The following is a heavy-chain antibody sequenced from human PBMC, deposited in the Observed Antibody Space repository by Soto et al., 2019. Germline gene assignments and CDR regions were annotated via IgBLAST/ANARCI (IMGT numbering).Heavy chain of an antibody. CDR3: AKEAYSGSYSLALDF. CDR2: ISGSGDST. V-gene: IGHV3-23*01. J-gene: IGHJ4*02. CDR1: GFTFSSYA. D-gene: IGHD1-26*01. Sequence: PGGSLRLSCAASGFTFSSYAMIWVRQAPGKGLEWVSAISGSGDSTYYADSVKGRFTISRDSSKNTLYLQMNSLGAEDTALYYCAKEAYSGSYSLALDFWGRGTLVTVSS.